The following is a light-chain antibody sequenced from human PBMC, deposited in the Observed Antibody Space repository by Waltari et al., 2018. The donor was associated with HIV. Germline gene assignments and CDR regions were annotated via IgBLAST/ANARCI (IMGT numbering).Light chain of an antibody. CDR2: GAS. CDR3: QQSYNMHT. CDR1: QSITDY. J-gene: IGKJ2*01. Sequence: DIKMAQSPSSLSASVGDRVTISCRASQSITDYLNWYQQKPGKAPKLLIYGASTLESGVPSRFSGSGSGGDFTLTISSLQPEDFATYYCQQSYNMHTFGQGTRLDIK. V-gene: IGKV1-39*01.